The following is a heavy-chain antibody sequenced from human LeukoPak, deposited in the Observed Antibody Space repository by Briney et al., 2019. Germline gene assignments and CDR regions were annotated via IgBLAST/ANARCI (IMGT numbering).Heavy chain of an antibody. J-gene: IGHJ4*02. CDR1: GFTCSSYE. V-gene: IGHV3-48*03. D-gene: IGHD7-27*01. CDR3: ARIGIVLTGSFDY. CDR2: ISSSGSTI. Sequence: GGSLRLSCAASGFTCSSYEMNWVRQAPGKGLEWVSYISSSGSTIYYADSVKGRFTISRDNAKNSLYLQMNSLRAEDTAVYYCARIGIVLTGSFDYWGQGTLVTVSS.